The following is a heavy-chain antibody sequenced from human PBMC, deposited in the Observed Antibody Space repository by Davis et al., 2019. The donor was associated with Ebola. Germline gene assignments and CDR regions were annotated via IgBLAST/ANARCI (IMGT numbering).Heavy chain of an antibody. D-gene: IGHD6-19*01. CDR2: ISGSGGST. J-gene: IGHJ4*02. V-gene: IGHV3-23*01. CDR1: GFTFSSYA. CDR3: AKDLGLAVAGLVDY. Sequence: GGSLRLSCAASGFTFSSYAMSWVRQAPGKGLDWVSAISGSGGSTYYADSVKGRFTISRDNSKNTLYLQMNSLRAEDTAVYYCAKDLGLAVAGLVDYWGQGTLVTVSS.